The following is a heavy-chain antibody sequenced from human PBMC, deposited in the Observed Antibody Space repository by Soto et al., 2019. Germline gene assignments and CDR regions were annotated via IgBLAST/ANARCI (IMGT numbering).Heavy chain of an antibody. J-gene: IGHJ4*02. D-gene: IGHD2-15*01. CDR3: ATVVVVAATTFDY. CDR1: GFTVSSNY. CDR2: ISYDGSNK. V-gene: IGHV3-30*03. Sequence: GGSLRLSCAASGFTVSSNYMSWVRQAPGKGLEWVAVISYDGSNKYYADSVKGRFTISRDNSKNTLYLQMNSLRAEDTAVYYCATVVVVAATTFDYWGQGTLVTVSS.